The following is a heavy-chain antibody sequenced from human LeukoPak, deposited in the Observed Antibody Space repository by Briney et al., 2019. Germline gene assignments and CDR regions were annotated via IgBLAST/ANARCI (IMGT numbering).Heavy chain of an antibody. CDR1: GFTFSSCE. CDR3: AGPHSSGWYGVDY. Sequence: PGGSLRLSCAASGFTFSSCEMNWVRQAPGKGLEWVSYISSSGSTINYADSVKGRFTISRDNSKNTLYLQMNSLRAEDTAVYYCAGPHSSGWYGVDYWGQGTLVTVSS. D-gene: IGHD6-19*01. J-gene: IGHJ4*02. CDR2: ISSSGSTI. V-gene: IGHV3-48*03.